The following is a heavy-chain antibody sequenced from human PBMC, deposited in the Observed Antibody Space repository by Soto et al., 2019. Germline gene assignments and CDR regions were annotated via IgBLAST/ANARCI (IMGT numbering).Heavy chain of an antibody. CDR3: ARESVVITPGAFDI. J-gene: IGHJ3*02. Sequence: QVQLQESGPGLVKPSQTLSLTCTVSGGSISSGGYYWNWIRQHPGKGLEWIGDIYYSGSTYYNPSLKSRVTISVETSKNELSLKLSSVTAADRGVYYCARESVVITPGAFDIWGQGPKVTVSS. CDR1: GGSISSGGYY. D-gene: IGHD3-22*01. V-gene: IGHV4-31*03. CDR2: IYYSGST.